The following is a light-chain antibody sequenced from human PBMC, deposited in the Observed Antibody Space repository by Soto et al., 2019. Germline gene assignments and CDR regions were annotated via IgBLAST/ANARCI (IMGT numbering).Light chain of an antibody. CDR2: DAT. Sequence: EIVLTQSPATLSLSPGERATLSCRASQSVSSYLAWYQQKAGQAPRLLIYDATKRAIGIPARFSGSGSGTDFTLTISSLEPEEFAVYYCQQRSNWPKTFGHGTKVDIK. CDR1: QSVSSY. J-gene: IGKJ1*01. CDR3: QQRSNWPKT. V-gene: IGKV3-11*01.